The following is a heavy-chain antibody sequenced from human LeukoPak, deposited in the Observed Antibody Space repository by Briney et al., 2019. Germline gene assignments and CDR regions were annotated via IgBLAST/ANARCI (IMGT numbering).Heavy chain of an antibody. D-gene: IGHD3-16*01. V-gene: IGHV1-46*01. CDR2: INPSGGST. J-gene: IGHJ4*02. CDR3: ARAVGGGDGHNPFDY. Sequence: ASVKVSCKASGYTFTSYYMHWVRQAPGQGLEWMGIINPSGGSTSYAQKFQGRVTMTRDTSTSTVYMELSSLRSEDTAVYYCARAVGGGDGHNPFDYWGQGTLASVSS. CDR1: GYTFTSYY.